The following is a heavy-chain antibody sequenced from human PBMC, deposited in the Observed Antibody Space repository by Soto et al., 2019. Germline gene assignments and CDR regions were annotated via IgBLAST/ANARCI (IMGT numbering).Heavy chain of an antibody. V-gene: IGHV3-11*01. D-gene: IGHD3-22*01. CDR3: ARDLGYYDSSGYFDY. CDR1: GSIFSNCW. Sequence: GWSLRLSCVASGSIFSNCWMHSIRQAPWTGLEWVSYISSSGSIIYYADSVKGRFTISRDNAKNSLYLQMNSLRAEDTAVYYCARDLGYYDSSGYFDYWGQGTLLTVSS. J-gene: IGHJ4*02. CDR2: ISSSGSII.